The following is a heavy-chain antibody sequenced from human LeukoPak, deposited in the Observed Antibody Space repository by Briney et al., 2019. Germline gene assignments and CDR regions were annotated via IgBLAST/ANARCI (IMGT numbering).Heavy chain of an antibody. D-gene: IGHD2/OR15-2a*01. CDR1: GHTFTSYG. Sequence: ASVKVSYKASGHTFTSYGISWVRQAPGQGLEWMGWISAYNGNTNYAQKLQGRVTMTTDTSTSTAYMELRSLRSDDTAVYYCARVGPISARYAFDIWGQGTMVTVSS. CDR3: ARVGPISARYAFDI. J-gene: IGHJ3*02. V-gene: IGHV1-18*01. CDR2: ISAYNGNT.